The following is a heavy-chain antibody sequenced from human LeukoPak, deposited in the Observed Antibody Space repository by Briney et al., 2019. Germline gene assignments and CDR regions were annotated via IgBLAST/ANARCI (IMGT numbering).Heavy chain of an antibody. J-gene: IGHJ2*01. V-gene: IGHV3-21*01. D-gene: IGHD1-26*01. CDR1: GFTFSSYS. CDR2: ISSSSTYI. CDR3: ARDGGELLGWYFDL. Sequence: GGSLRLSCAASGFTFSSYSMNWVRQAPGKGLEWVSSISSSSTYIYYADSLKGRFTISRDNAKKSLYLQMNSLRAEDTAVYYCARDGGELLGWYFDLWGRGTLVTVSS.